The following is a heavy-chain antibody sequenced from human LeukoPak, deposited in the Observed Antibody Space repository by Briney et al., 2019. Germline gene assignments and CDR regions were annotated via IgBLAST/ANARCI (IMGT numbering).Heavy chain of an antibody. D-gene: IGHD1-7*01. CDR2: INPSGGST. CDR1: GYTFTSYY. J-gene: IGHJ3*02. CDR3: ARASHQTGTRSGAFDI. Sequence: ASVKVSCKASGYTFTSYYMHWVRQAPGQGLEWMGIINPSGGSTSYAQKFQGRVTMTRDTSTSTDYMELSSLRSEDAAVYYYARASHQTGTRSGAFDIWGQGTMVTVSS. V-gene: IGHV1-46*01.